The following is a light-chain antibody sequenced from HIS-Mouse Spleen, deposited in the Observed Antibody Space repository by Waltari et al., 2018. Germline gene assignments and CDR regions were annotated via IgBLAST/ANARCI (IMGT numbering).Light chain of an antibody. V-gene: IGKV1-9*01. CDR3: QQLNSYPPT. J-gene: IGKJ1*01. Sequence: DIQLTQSPSFLSASVGDRVTITCRASQGISSYLAWYQRKPGKAPKLLIYAASTLQSGVPSRFSGSGSGTEFTLTISSLQTEDFATYYCQQLNSYPPTFGQGTKVEIK. CDR2: AAS. CDR1: QGISSY.